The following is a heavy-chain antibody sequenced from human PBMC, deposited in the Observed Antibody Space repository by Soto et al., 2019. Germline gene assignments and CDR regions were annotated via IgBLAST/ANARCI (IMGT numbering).Heavy chain of an antibody. CDR2: IKSKTDGGTT. Sequence: GGSLRLSCAASGFTFSNAWMSWVRQAPGKGLEWVGRIKSKTDGGTTDYAAPVKGRFTIPRDDSKNTLYLQMNSLKTEDTAVYYCRGEYYYGMDVWGQGTTVTVSS. CDR1: GFTFSNAW. CDR3: RGEYYYGMDV. J-gene: IGHJ6*02. D-gene: IGHD3-10*01. V-gene: IGHV3-15*01.